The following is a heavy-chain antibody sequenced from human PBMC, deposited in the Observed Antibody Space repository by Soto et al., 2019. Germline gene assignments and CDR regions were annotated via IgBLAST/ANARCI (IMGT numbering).Heavy chain of an antibody. J-gene: IGHJ4*02. CDR2: FNPILSFS. CDR3: ATSFGSGSRAFDY. Sequence: QVQLVQSGAEVKKPGSSVKVSCKASGDTFNFYTINWVRQAPGLGLEWMGRFNPILSFSNSALKFQGRVTLTAEKSPSTAYMVLSSRRSEDTAIYYCATSFGSGSRAFDYWGQGALVTVSS. V-gene: IGHV1-69*02. D-gene: IGHD3-10*01. CDR1: GDTFNFYT.